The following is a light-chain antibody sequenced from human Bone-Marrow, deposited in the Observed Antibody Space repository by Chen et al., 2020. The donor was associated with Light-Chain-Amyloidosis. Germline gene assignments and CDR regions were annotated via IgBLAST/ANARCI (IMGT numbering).Light chain of an antibody. J-gene: IGLJ3*02. CDR2: DDS. Sequence: SYVLTQPSSVSVAPGQTATIARGGNNIGSTSVPWYQQTPGQAPLLVVYDDSYRPSGIPARLSGSNAGNTATLTISRVEAGDEADYYCQVWDRSSDRPVFGGGTKLTVL. CDR3: QVWDRSSDRPV. V-gene: IGLV3-21*02. CDR1: NIGSTS.